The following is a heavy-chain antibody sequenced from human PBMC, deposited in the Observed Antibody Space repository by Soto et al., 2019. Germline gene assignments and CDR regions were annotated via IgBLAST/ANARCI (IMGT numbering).Heavy chain of an antibody. Sequence: ASVKVSCKASGYIFTGYHIHWVRQAPGRGLEWMGWINPNSGDTEYAQNFQGRVTMTRDTSFNLVYMEMSGLMSDVTAVYYCARDARGTRGFDEMDIWGQGTTVTVSS. CDR2: INPNSGDT. J-gene: IGHJ6*02. CDR3: ARDARGTRGFDEMDI. D-gene: IGHD3-9*01. CDR1: GYIFTGYH. V-gene: IGHV1-2*02.